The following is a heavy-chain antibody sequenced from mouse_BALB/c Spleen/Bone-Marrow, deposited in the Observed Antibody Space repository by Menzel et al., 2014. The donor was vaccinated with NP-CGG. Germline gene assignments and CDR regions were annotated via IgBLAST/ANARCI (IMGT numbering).Heavy chain of an antibody. Sequence: VQLQQSGPELVRPGVSVKISCKGFGYTFXGYAIHWVKQSHAKTLEWIGVISSYSGNTNYNQKFKGRATMTEDKSSSTAYMELARLTSEDSAIYYCASTAGTQYDYFAYWGQGTTLTVSS. J-gene: IGHJ2*01. CDR3: ASTAGTQYDYFAY. CDR1: GYTFXGYA. CDR2: ISSYSGNT. V-gene: IGHV1-67*01. D-gene: IGHD1-2*01.